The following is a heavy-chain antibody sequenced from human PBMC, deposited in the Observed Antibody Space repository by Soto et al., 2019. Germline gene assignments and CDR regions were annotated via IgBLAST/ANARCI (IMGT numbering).Heavy chain of an antibody. J-gene: IGHJ4*02. D-gene: IGHD3-3*01. CDR1: GFTFSSYW. CDR3: ARVSTIFGVVITYYFDY. CDR2: IKQDGSEK. V-gene: IGHV3-7*03. Sequence: PVGSLRLSCAASGFTFSSYWMSWVRQAPGKGLEWVANIKQDGSEKYYVDSVKGRFTISRDNAKNSLYLQMNSLRAEDTAVYYCARVSTIFGVVITYYFDYWGQGTLVTVSS.